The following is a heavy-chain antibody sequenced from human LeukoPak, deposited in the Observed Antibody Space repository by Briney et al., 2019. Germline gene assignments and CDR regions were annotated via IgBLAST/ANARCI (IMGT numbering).Heavy chain of an antibody. V-gene: IGHV4-34*01. CDR2: INHSGST. J-gene: IGHJ4*02. Sequence: SETLSLTCAVYGGSFSGYYWSWIRQPPGKGLEWIGEINHSGSTNYNPSLKSRVTISVDTSKNQSSLKLSSVTAADTAVYYCARGPALYSGSYFPFDYWGQGTLVTVSS. CDR1: GGSFSGYY. CDR3: ARGPALYSGSYFPFDY. D-gene: IGHD1-26*01.